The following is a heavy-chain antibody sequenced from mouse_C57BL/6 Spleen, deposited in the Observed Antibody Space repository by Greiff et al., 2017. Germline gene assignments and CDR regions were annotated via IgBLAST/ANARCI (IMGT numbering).Heavy chain of an antibody. V-gene: IGHV1-64*01. CDR2: IHPNSGST. Sequence: VQLQQPGAELVKPGASVKLSCKASGYTFTSYWMHWVKQRPGQGLEWIGMIHPNSGSTNYNEKFKSKATLTVDKSSSTAYMQLSSLTSEDSAVYYCASAYDSNYVYAMDYWGQGTSVTVSS. CDR1: GYTFTSYW. D-gene: IGHD2-5*01. J-gene: IGHJ4*01. CDR3: ASAYDSNYVYAMDY.